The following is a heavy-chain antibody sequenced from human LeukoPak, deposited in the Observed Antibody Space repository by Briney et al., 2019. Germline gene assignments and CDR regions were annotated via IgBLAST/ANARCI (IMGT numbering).Heavy chain of an antibody. CDR1: GYSTSNGYY. CDR3: ARQHDSYYYYYIDV. V-gene: IGHV4-38-2*01. J-gene: IGHJ6*03. Sequence: SETLSLTCAVSGYSTSNGYYWVWIRQPPGRGLEWIGSLYHSDSAYYNTSLRSRVSMSLDTSKNQFSLTLSFVTAADTAVYYCARQHDSYYYYYIDVWGSGTTVTVSS. CDR2: LYHSDSA.